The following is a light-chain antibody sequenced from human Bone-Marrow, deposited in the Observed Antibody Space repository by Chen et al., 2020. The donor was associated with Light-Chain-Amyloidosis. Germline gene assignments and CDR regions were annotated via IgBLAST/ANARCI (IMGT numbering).Light chain of an antibody. CDR3: SSYGGRTNLV. CDR2: EVS. J-gene: IGLJ2*01. Sequence: QSALTKPPSASGSLGQSVTISCTGTSSDVGGYNYVSWYQQHPGKAPKLMISEVSKRPSGVPDRFSGSKSSNTASLTVSGLQPDDEADYYCSSYGGRTNLVFGGGTKLTVL. CDR1: SSDVGGYNY. V-gene: IGLV2-8*01.